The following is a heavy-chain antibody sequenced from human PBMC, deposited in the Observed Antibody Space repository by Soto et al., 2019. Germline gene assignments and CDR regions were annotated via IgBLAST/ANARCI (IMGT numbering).Heavy chain of an antibody. CDR2: IYYSGST. J-gene: IGHJ6*02. Sequence: SETLSLTCTVSGGSISSGGYYWSWIRQHPGKGLEWIGYIYYSGSTYYNPSLESRVTISVDTSKNQFSLKLSSVTAADTAVYYCARDQYYDFWSGSARYGMDVWGQGTTVTVSS. V-gene: IGHV4-31*03. CDR3: ARDQYYDFWSGSARYGMDV. CDR1: GGSISSGGYY. D-gene: IGHD3-3*01.